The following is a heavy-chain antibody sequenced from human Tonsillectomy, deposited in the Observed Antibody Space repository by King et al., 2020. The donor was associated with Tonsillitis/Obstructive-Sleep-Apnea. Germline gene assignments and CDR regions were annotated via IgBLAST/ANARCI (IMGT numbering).Heavy chain of an antibody. CDR3: ARGPTTRGFDF. CDR1: GGSFSGYY. Sequence: VQLQQWGAGLLKPSETLSLTCAVYGGSFSGYYWSWIRQPPGKGLEWIGEINHSGSTNCNPSLKSRVTILVDTSKNQFSLKLSSVTAADTAVYYCARGPTTRGFDFWGQGTLVPVSS. V-gene: IGHV4-34*01. CDR2: INHSGST. J-gene: IGHJ4*02. D-gene: IGHD4-17*01.